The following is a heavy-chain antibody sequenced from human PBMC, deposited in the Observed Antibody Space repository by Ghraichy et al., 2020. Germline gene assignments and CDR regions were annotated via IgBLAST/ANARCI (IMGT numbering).Heavy chain of an antibody. CDR3: VRHPATGTSRGFSDY. D-gene: IGHD1-7*01. V-gene: IGHV4-39*01. Sequence: SQTLSLTCTVSGGSISSSSYYWGWIRQPPGKGLECIGTIHYSGTTYYTPSLNSRVSISVDTSKNQFSLKVTSVTAADTAVYYCVRHPATGTSRGFSDYWGQGTLVTVSS. J-gene: IGHJ4*02. CDR1: GGSISSSSYY. CDR2: IHYSGTT.